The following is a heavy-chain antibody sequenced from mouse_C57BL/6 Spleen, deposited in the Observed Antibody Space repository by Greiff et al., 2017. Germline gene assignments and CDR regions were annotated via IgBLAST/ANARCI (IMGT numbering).Heavy chain of an antibody. J-gene: IGHJ2*01. CDR1: GFTFSDYG. Sequence: EVKLKESGGGLVKPGGSLKLSCAASGFTFSDYGMHWVRQAPEKGLEWVAYISSGSSTIYYADTVKGRFTISRDNAKNTLFLQMTSLRSEDTAMYYCARSSYYFDYWGQGTTLTVSS. CDR3: ARSSYYFDY. V-gene: IGHV5-17*01. D-gene: IGHD1-3*01. CDR2: ISSGSSTI.